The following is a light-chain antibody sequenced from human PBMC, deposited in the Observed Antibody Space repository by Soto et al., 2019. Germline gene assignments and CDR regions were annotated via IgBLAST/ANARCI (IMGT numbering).Light chain of an antibody. J-gene: IGKJ1*01. CDR3: QQYYSTPRT. Sequence: DIVMTPSPDSLAVSLGERATINGKSSQSVLYSSNNKNYLAWYQQKPGQPPKLLIYWASTRESGVPDRFSGSGSGTDFTLTISSLQAEDVAVYYCQQYYSTPRTFGQGTKVEIK. CDR1: QSVLYSSNNKNY. CDR2: WAS. V-gene: IGKV4-1*01.